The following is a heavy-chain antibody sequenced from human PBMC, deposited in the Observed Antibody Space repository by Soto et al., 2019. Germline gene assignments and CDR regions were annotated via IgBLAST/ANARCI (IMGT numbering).Heavy chain of an antibody. J-gene: IGHJ4*02. CDR3: ARGREFDS. V-gene: IGHV4-30-2*01. Sequence: PSETLSLTCAVSGGSLTIGTYSLNWIRQPPGKGLEWIGYIFPRGTTYYNPSLKSRVSISIDVSKTQFSLNNRYLTAADTAVYYCARGREFDSWGQGTLVTVSS. CDR1: GGSLTIGTYS. CDR2: IFPRGTT.